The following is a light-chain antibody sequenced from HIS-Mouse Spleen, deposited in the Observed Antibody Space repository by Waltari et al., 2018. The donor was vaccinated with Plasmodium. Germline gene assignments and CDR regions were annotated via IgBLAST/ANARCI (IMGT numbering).Light chain of an antibody. CDR3: QAWDSSTGV. CDR2: QDS. Sequence: SYELTQPPSVSVSPGQTASITRSGDQLGDKFACWYQQKPGQSPVLVIYQDSKRPSGIPERFSGSNSGNTATLTISGTQAMDEADYYCQAWDSSTGVFGGGTKLTVL. V-gene: IGLV3-1*01. CDR1: QLGDKF. J-gene: IGLJ2*01.